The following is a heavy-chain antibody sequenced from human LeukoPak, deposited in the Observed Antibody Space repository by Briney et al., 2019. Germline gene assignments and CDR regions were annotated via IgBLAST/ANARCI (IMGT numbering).Heavy chain of an antibody. D-gene: IGHD7-27*01. CDR1: GYTFTGYY. V-gene: IGHV1-2*02. Sequence: GASVKVSCKASGYTFTGYYMHWVRQAPGQGLEWMGWINPNSGGTNYARKFQGRVTMTRDTSISTAYMELSRLRSDDTAVYYCARALPNLDAFDIWGQGTMVTVSS. CDR2: INPNSGGT. J-gene: IGHJ3*02. CDR3: ARALPNLDAFDI.